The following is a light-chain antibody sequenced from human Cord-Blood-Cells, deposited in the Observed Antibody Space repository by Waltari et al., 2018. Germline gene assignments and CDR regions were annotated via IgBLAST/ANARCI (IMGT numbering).Light chain of an antibody. V-gene: IGKV3-11*01. CDR3: QQRSNWIT. CDR1: QSVSSY. J-gene: IGKJ5*01. Sequence: EIVLTQSPATLSLSPGDRATLSCRASQSVSSYLAWSQQKPGQAPRLLIYDASNRATGIPARFSGSGAGTDFTLTISSLEPEDFAVYYCQQRSNWITFGQGTRLEIK. CDR2: DAS.